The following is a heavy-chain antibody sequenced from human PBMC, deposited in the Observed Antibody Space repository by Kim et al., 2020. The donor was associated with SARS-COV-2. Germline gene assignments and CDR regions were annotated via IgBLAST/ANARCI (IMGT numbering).Heavy chain of an antibody. CDR1: GYTFTSYA. CDR3: AREEQTYYYDSSGYYFLRYFQH. J-gene: IGHJ1*01. D-gene: IGHD3-22*01. Sequence: ASVKVSCKASGYTFTSYAMHWVRQAPGQRLEWMGWINAGNGNTKYSQKFQGRVTITRDTSASTAYMELSSLRSEDTAVYYCAREEQTYYYDSSGYYFLRYFQHWGQGTLVTVSS. V-gene: IGHV1-3*01. CDR2: INAGNGNT.